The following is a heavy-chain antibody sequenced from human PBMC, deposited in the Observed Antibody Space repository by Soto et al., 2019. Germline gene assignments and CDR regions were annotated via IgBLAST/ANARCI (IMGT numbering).Heavy chain of an antibody. V-gene: IGHV1-18*01. D-gene: IGHD6-6*01. CDR2: SSAYNGNT. J-gene: IGHJ6*03. Sequence: QVQLLQSGAEVKKPGASVKVSCKASGYTFTNYGITWVRQATVQGLEWMGWSSAYNGNTHYTQRLQGRVTMTTDTSTSTAYMELRGLRSYDTAVYYCARVRQLVGYCYYYMDFWGKGTTVTVSS. CDR3: ARVRQLVGYCYYYMDF. CDR1: GYTFTNYG.